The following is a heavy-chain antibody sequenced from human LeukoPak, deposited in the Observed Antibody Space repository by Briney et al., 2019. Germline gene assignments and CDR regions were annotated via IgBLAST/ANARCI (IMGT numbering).Heavy chain of an antibody. J-gene: IGHJ6*02. CDR1: GHTSTTYA. Sequence: ASVKVSCKASGHTSTTYAIHWVRQAPGQGLEWMGWINAGNGNIKYSQKFQGRVTITGDTSASTAYMELSSLRSEDTAVYYCARGYCSSTSCYMDVWGQGTTVTVSS. CDR2: INAGNGNI. D-gene: IGHD2-2*01. V-gene: IGHV1-3*01. CDR3: ARGYCSSTSCYMDV.